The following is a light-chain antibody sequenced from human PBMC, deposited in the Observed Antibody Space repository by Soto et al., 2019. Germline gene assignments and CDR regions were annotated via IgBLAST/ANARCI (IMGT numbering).Light chain of an antibody. CDR2: SDD. CDR1: SSNIGGNT. V-gene: IGLV1-44*01. Sequence: QSVLTQPPSASGTPGQRVTISCSGTSSNIGGNTVNWYQQLPGTAPKLVYSDDHRPSGVPDRFSGSKSGASASLAISGLQSEDEADYYCCSYAGSTSLVFGGGTKVTVL. CDR3: CSYAGSTSLV. J-gene: IGLJ2*01.